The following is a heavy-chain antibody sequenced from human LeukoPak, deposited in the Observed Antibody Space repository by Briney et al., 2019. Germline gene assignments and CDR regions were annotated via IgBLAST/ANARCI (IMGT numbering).Heavy chain of an antibody. CDR2: INPNSGGT. CDR3: AREVGATAYFDY. D-gene: IGHD1-26*01. J-gene: IGHJ4*02. Sequence: GASVKVSCKASGYTFTGYYMHWVRQAPGQGLEWMGWINPNSGGTDYVQKFQGRVTMTRDTSISTAYMELSRLRSDDTAVYYCAREVGATAYFDYWGQGTLVTVSS. CDR1: GYTFTGYY. V-gene: IGHV1-2*02.